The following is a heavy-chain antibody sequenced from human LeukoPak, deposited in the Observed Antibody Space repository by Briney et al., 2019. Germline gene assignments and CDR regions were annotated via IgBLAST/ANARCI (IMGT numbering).Heavy chain of an antibody. Sequence: SETLSLTCAVYGGSFSGYYWSWIRQPPGKGLEWIGEINQSGSTNYNPSLKSRVTISVDTSKNQFSLKLSSVTAADTAVYYCARGGGWFGELRGYFQHWGQGTPVTVSS. V-gene: IGHV4-34*01. CDR2: INQSGST. CDR3: ARGGGWFGELRGYFQH. D-gene: IGHD3-10*01. CDR1: GGSFSGYY. J-gene: IGHJ1*01.